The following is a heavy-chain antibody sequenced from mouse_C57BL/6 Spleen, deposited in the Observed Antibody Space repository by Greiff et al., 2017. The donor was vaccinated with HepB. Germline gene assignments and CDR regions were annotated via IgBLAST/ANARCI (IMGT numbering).Heavy chain of an antibody. CDR2: IDPETGGT. J-gene: IGHJ2*01. V-gene: IGHV1-15*01. D-gene: IGHD1-1*01. CDR3: TINDNYYGSSY. Sequence: VKLMESGAELVRPGASVTLSCKASGYTFTDYEMHWVKQKPVHGLEWIGAIDPETGGTAYNQKFKGKAILTAAKSSSTAYMELRSLTSEDSAVYYCTINDNYYGSSYWGQGTTLTVSS. CDR1: GYTFTDYE.